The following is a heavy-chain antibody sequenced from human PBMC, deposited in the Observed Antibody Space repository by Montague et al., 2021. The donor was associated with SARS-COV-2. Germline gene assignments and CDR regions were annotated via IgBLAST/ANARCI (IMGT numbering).Heavy chain of an antibody. CDR3: ARVDSSGPGEY. CDR1: GGSLNNYF. V-gene: IGHV4-59*08. CDR2: IPDSGST. Sequence: SETLSLTCTVSGGSLNNYFWSWIRQPPGKGLEWVGYIPDSGSTNYNPSLQSRVTISVDTARNQFSLKLLSVTAADTAFYYCARVDSSGPGEYWGQGILVSVSS. J-gene: IGHJ4*02. D-gene: IGHD3-22*01.